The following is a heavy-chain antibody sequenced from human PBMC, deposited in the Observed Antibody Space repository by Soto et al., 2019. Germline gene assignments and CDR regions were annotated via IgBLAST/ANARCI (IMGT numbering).Heavy chain of an antibody. CDR3: AAGEFWSVYHASWFAS. Sequence: QVQLQQWGAGLLKPSETLSLTCAVYGGSFSGYYWSWIRPPTGKGLEWIGEINHSGSTNYNPSLKSRVTVSVDTSMVQLPLKLGSVSAADTAVYYCAAGEFWSVYHASWFASWGPGTLVTVSS. D-gene: IGHD3-3*01. CDR1: GGSFSGYY. V-gene: IGHV4-34*01. CDR2: INHSGST. J-gene: IGHJ5*01.